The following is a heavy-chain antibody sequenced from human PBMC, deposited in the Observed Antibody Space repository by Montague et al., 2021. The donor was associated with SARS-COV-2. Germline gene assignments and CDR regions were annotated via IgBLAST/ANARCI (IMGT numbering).Heavy chain of an antibody. CDR2: ISDSGST. Sequence: SETLSLTCTVSGGSISSFYWSWFRQPPGKGLEWIGYISDSGSTNYNHSLTSRVTMSADTSKNQFSLKVNSVTAADTAVYYCARHYSATLPAVYWGQGTLVTVSS. J-gene: IGHJ4*02. V-gene: IGHV4-59*08. CDR1: GGSISSFY. D-gene: IGHD2-15*01. CDR3: ARHYSATLPAVY.